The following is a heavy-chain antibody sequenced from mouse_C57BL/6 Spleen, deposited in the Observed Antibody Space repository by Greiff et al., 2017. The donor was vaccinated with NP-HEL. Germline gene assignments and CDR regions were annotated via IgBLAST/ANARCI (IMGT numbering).Heavy chain of an antibody. J-gene: IGHJ2*01. V-gene: IGHV2-5*01. D-gene: IGHD2-3*01. CDR1: GFSLTSYG. CDR2: IWRGGST. CDR3: AKGNDDGYYGYFDY. Sequence: VQLQQSGPGLVQPSQSLSITCTVSGFSLTSYGVHWVRQSPGKGLEWLGVIWRGGSTDYNAAFMSRLSITKDNSKSQVFFKMNSLQADDTAIYYCAKGNDDGYYGYFDYWGQGTTLTVSS.